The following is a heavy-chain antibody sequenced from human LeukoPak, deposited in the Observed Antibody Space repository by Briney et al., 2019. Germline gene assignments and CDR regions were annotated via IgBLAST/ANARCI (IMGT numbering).Heavy chain of an antibody. J-gene: IGHJ4*02. Sequence: PGGSLRLSCSASGFTFSNYPMHWVRQAPGKGLEYVSAISSNGGSTYYADSVKDRFTISRDNSKNTLFLQMTSLRTEDTAVYYCVKATPVSYRGSINCSPYYDSWGQGTLVTVSS. CDR3: VKATPVSYRGSINCSPYYDS. D-gene: IGHD2-2*01. CDR1: GFTFSNYP. CDR2: ISSNGGST. V-gene: IGHV3-64D*06.